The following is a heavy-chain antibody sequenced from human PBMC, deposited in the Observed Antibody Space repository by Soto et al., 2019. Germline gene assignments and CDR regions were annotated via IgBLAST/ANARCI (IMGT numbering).Heavy chain of an antibody. V-gene: IGHV3-30*04. CDR3: AREGLFCSSINCYDY. CDR1: GFTFSNYA. CDR2: ISYHGSDE. J-gene: IGHJ4*02. Sequence: HPGGSLRLSCAGSGFTFSNYAMHWVRQAPGKGLEWVAVISYHGSDEYYADSVKGRFTISRDNSRNMLYLQMNSLRAEDTAVYFCAREGLFCSSINCYDYWGQGALVTVSS. D-gene: IGHD2-2*01.